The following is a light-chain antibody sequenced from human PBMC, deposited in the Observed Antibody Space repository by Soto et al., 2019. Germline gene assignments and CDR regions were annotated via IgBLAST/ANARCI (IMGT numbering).Light chain of an antibody. CDR3: QELKSYLYT. V-gene: IGKV1-9*01. CDR2: AAS. CDR1: QGISNY. Sequence: DIQLTQSPSFLSASVGDRVTITCRASQGISNYLAWYQQKPGKVPQLLIYAASTLQSGVPSRFSGSGSGTEFTLTISSLQPEDFATYYCQELKSYLYTFGQGTKVDIK. J-gene: IGKJ2*01.